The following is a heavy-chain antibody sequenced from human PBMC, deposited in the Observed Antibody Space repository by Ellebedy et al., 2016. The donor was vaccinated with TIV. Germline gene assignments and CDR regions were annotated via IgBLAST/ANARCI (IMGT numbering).Heavy chain of an antibody. CDR2: ISGSGGST. CDR3: AKVHYYDSSGYFDY. V-gene: IGHV3-23*01. J-gene: IGHJ4*02. CDR1: GFTFSNAW. D-gene: IGHD3-22*01. Sequence: PGGSLRLSCAASGFTFSNAWMSWVRQAPGKGLEWVSAISGSGGSTCYADSVKGRFTISRDNSKNTLYLQMNSLRAEDTAVYYCAKVHYYDSSGYFDYWGQGTLVTVSS.